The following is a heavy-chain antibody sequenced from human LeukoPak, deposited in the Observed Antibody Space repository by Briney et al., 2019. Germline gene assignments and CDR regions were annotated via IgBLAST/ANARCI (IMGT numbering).Heavy chain of an antibody. CDR2: ISSSSSTI. V-gene: IGHV3-48*01. CDR3: ARARKSGGITMIRGVKDRGWFDP. CDR1: GFTFSNYN. Sequence: GGSLRLSCAASGFTFSNYNMNWVRQAPGKGLEWVSYISSSSSTIYYADSVKGRFTISRDNSKNTLYLQMNSLRAEDTAVYYCARARKSGGITMIRGVKDRGWFDPWGQGTLVTVSS. J-gene: IGHJ5*02. D-gene: IGHD3-10*01.